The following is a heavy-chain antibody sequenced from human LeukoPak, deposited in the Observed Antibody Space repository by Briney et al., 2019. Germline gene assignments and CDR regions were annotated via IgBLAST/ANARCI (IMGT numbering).Heavy chain of an antibody. J-gene: IGHJ4*02. CDR3: ATLTGTTYPYYFDF. CDR1: GASIRHYY. Sequence: LETLSLTCTVSGASIRHYYWSWIRQPPGKGLEWIGNLYHSGSPNYNPSLKSRVTISIDTAKNQFSLRLRSVTAADTAVYYCATLTGTTYPYYFDFWGQATLVTVSS. V-gene: IGHV4-59*01. D-gene: IGHD1-20*01. CDR2: LYHSGSP.